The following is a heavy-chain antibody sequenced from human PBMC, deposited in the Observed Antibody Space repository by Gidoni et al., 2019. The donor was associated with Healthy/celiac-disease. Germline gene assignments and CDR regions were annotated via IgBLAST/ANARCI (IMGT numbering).Heavy chain of an antibody. D-gene: IGHD6-19*01. V-gene: IGHV3-43*01. CDR2: ISWDGGST. J-gene: IGHJ6*02. CDR1: GFTFDDYP. CDR3: AKDIAVGNYYGMDV. Sequence: EVQLVESGGVVVQPGGSLRLSCTASGFTFDDYPMHWVRQAPGKGLEWVSLISWDGGSTYYADSVKGRFTISRDNSKNSLYLQMNSLRTEDTALYYCAKDIAVGNYYGMDVWGQGTTVTVSS.